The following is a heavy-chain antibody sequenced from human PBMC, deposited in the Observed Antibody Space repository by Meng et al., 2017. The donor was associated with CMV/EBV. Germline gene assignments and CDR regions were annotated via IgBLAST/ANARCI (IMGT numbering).Heavy chain of an antibody. CDR3: ARGGIVATIRE. D-gene: IGHD5-12*01. Sequence: SETLSLTCTVSGGSISSSSYYWSWIRQPPGKGLEWIGSIYYSGSTYYNPSLKSRVTISVDTSKNQFSLKLSSVTAADTAVYYCARGGIVATIREWGQGTLVTVSS. V-gene: IGHV4-39*07. CDR1: GGSISSSSYY. CDR2: IYYSGST. J-gene: IGHJ4*02.